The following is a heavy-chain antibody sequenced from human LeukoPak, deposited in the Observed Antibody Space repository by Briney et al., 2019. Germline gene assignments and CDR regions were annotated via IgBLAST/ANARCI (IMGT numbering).Heavy chain of an antibody. CDR3: ARGGYYDSSGYYYPYY. Sequence: SETLSLTCAVYGGSFSGYYWSWIRQPPGKGLEWIGEINHSGSTNYNPSLKSRVTISVDTSKNQFSLKLSSVTAADTAVYYCARGGYYDSSGYYYPYYWGQGTLVTVSS. CDR1: GGSFSGYY. D-gene: IGHD3-22*01. CDR2: INHSGST. J-gene: IGHJ4*02. V-gene: IGHV4-34*01.